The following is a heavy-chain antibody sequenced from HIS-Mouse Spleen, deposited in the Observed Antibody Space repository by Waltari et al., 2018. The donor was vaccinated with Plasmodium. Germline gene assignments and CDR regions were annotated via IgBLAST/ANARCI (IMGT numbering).Heavy chain of an antibody. CDR1: GSTFSSFW. CDR3: ASSWYWYFDL. D-gene: IGHD6-13*01. Sequence: EVQLVESGGGLVQPGGSLRLSCAASGSTFSSFWMSWVRQAPGKGLEWVAKIKQDGSEKYYVDSVKGRFTISRDNAKNSLYLQMNSLRAEDTAVYYCASSWYWYFDLWGRGTLVTVSS. J-gene: IGHJ2*01. CDR2: IKQDGSEK. V-gene: IGHV3-7*01.